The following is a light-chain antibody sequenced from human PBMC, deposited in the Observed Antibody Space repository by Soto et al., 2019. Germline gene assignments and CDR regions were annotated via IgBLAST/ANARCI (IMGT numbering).Light chain of an antibody. CDR2: KAS. CDR1: QSISSW. J-gene: IGKJ1*01. V-gene: IGKV1-5*03. Sequence: DIQMTQSPSTLSASVGDRVTITCRASQSISSWLAWHQQKPGKAPRLLIYKASNLESGVPSRFSGSGAGTEFTLTTTSLQPDYSATYYCQQYNDNWTFGQGTKLEIK. CDR3: QQYNDNWT.